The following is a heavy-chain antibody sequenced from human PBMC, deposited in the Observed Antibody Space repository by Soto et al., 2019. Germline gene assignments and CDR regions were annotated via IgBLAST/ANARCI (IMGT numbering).Heavy chain of an antibody. CDR2: ISPHNFNT. V-gene: IGHV1-18*01. CDR1: GYTFTHFY. CDR3: ARDEGGYDILTGYYKAHHFDY. J-gene: IGHJ4*02. D-gene: IGHD3-9*01. Sequence: GASVKVSCKASGYTFTHFYITWVRQAPGQGLEWMGAISPHNFNTNYAQKFRGRVTLTTEKSTNTAYMDLRSLTSDDTAVYCARDEGGYDILTGYYKAHHFDYWGQGVPVTVSS.